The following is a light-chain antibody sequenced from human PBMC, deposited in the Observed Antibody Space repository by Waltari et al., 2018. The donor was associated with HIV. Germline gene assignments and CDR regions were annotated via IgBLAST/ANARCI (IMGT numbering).Light chain of an antibody. Sequence: QSALPQPRSVSGSPGQSVTISCTGTSGGFSNYNYVSWYQQHPGKAPKLIIYDVLKRPSGVPDRFSGSNSGNTASLTISGLQADDEADYYCCSYGGTWTNLFFGGGTEQTVL. J-gene: IGLJ2*01. CDR3: CSYGGTWTNLF. CDR2: DVL. V-gene: IGLV2-11*01. CDR1: SGGFSNYNY.